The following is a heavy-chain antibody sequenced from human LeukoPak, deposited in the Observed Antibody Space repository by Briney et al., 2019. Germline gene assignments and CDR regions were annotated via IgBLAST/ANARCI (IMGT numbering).Heavy chain of an antibody. D-gene: IGHD3-22*01. CDR2: LCGSGGHT. J-gene: IGHJ4*02. Sequence: GGSLRLSCVGSGFTFSRSAMSWVRLAPGKGLEWVSGLCGSGGHTYYTDSVKGRFTISRDNSKTTVSLQMNSLTTDDTAVYYCAKEGRLTVAAVVVENYFDFWGQGTPVIVSA. CDR1: GFTFSRSA. CDR3: AKEGRLTVAAVVVENYFDF. V-gene: IGHV3-23*01.